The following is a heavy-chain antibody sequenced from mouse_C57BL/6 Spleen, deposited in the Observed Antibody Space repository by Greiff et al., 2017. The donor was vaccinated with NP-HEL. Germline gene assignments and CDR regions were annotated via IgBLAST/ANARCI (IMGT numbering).Heavy chain of an antibody. D-gene: IGHD2-4*01. CDR1: GYTFTSYW. V-gene: IGHV1-69*01. Sequence: VQLQQPGAELVMPGASVKLSCKASGYTFTSYWMHWVKQRPGQGLEWIGEIDPSDSDTNYNQKFKGKSTLTVDKSSSTAYMQLSSLTSEDSAVYYCARRGLRGAMDYWGQGTSVTVSS. CDR2: IDPSDSDT. J-gene: IGHJ4*01. CDR3: ARRGLRGAMDY.